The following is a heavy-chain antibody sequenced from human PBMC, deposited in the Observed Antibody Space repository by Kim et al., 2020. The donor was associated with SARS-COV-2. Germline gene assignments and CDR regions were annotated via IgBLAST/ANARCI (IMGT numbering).Heavy chain of an antibody. CDR1: GYTFTSYG. CDR3: ARDSGSSWYWSPPYYYYYGMDV. CDR2: ISAYNGNT. V-gene: IGHV1-18*04. D-gene: IGHD6-13*01. Sequence: ASVKVSCKASGYTFTSYGISWVRQAPGQGLEWMGWISAYNGNTNYAQKLQGRVTMTTDTSTSTAYMELRSLRSDDTAVYYCARDSGSSWYWSPPYYYYYGMDVWGQGTTVTVSS. J-gene: IGHJ6*02.